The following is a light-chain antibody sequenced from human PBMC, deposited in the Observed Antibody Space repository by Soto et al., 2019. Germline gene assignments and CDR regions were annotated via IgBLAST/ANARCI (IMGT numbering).Light chain of an antibody. CDR2: GAS. J-gene: IGKJ2*01. V-gene: IGKV3-15*01. Sequence: DIVMTQSPATLSVSPGERATLSCRASQSISSNLAWYQQKPGQAPRLLIYGASTRATGIPVRFSGSGSGTEFTLTISSLQSEDFAVYYCQQYNNWPPYTFGQGTKLEIK. CDR1: QSISSN. CDR3: QQYNNWPPYT.